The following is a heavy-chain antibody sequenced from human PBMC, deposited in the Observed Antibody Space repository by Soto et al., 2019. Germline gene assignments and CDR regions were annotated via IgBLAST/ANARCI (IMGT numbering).Heavy chain of an antibody. CDR1: GFTFSSYA. V-gene: IGHV3-23*01. J-gene: IGHJ1*01. CDR3: AKAAGSSWGTEHFQH. D-gene: IGHD6-13*01. Sequence: WVSLRLSCAAGGFTFSSYAMSWVRQAPGKGLEWVSLITGSGGDTYYADSVKARFTISSDNSRNTLYLQMNSLRAEDTAVYYCAKAAGSSWGTEHFQHWGQGTLVTVSS. CDR2: ITGSGGDT.